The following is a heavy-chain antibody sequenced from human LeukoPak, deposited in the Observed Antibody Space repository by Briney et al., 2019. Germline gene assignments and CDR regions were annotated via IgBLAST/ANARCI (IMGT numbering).Heavy chain of an antibody. CDR3: ARVHGGRYAFDI. D-gene: IGHD3-10*01. J-gene: IGHJ3*02. Sequence: PGGSLRLSCAASGFSFSSYRMNWVRQAPGKGLEWVSSVSNSGDYIHYADSVKGRFTISRDNAKNSLYLQMNSLRAEDTAVYYCARVHGGRYAFDIWGQGTMVTVSS. CDR1: GFSFSSYR. V-gene: IGHV3-21*01. CDR2: VSNSGDYI.